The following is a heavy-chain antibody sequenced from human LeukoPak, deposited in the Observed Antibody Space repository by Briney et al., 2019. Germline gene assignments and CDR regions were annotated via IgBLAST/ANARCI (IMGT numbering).Heavy chain of an antibody. J-gene: IGHJ4*02. CDR3: ARSDSFGSGSYFFDQ. Sequence: PGESLRLSCVASGFTFSRYFMNWVRQAPGKGLEWVSSISRRGADIFSTGSLRGRFIISRDNAKNSLYLQMNTLRAEDTAVYYCARSDSFGSGSYFFDQWGQGTLVTVSS. V-gene: IGHV3-21*01. CDR2: ISRRGADI. CDR1: GFTFSRYF. D-gene: IGHD3-10*01.